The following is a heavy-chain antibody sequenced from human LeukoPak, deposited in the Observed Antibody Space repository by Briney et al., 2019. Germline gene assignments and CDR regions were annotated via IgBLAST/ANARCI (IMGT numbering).Heavy chain of an antibody. J-gene: IGHJ4*02. CDR3: ARDQSPGYSSSWYP. CDR1: GGSISSYY. V-gene: IGHV4-59*01. CDR2: IYYSGST. D-gene: IGHD6-13*01. Sequence: SETLSLTCTVSGGSISSYYWSWIQQPPGKGLEWIGYIYYSGSTNYNPSLKSRVTISVDTSKNQFSLKLSSVTAADTAVYYCARDQSPGYSSSWYPWGQGTLVTVSS.